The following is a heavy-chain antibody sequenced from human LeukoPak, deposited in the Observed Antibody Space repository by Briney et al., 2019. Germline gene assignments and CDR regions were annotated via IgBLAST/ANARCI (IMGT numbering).Heavy chain of an antibody. CDR1: GYSFTSYW. D-gene: IGHD5-12*01. Sequence: GESLKISCKGYGYSFTSYWIGWVRQMPGKGLECMGSIFPGDSETRYSPSFQGQVTISADKSISTAYLHWSSLKASDTAMYYCARLSSRRGYGGYDPLHYWGQGTLVTVSS. CDR3: ARLSSRRGYGGYDPLHY. V-gene: IGHV5-51*01. J-gene: IGHJ4*02. CDR2: IFPGDSET.